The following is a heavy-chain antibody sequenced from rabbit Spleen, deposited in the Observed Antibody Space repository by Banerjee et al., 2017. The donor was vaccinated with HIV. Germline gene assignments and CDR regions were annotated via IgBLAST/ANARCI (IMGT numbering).Heavy chain of an antibody. Sequence: QEQLVESGGGLVKPGASLTLTCIASGVSFSGSSYMCWVRQAPGKGLEWIACIELGSSGFTYFASWAKGRFTISKTSSTTVTLHMTSLTAADTATYFCARDTSSSFSSYGMDLWGPGTLVTV. CDR2: IELGSSGFT. J-gene: IGHJ6*01. D-gene: IGHD1-1*01. CDR1: GVSFSGSSY. V-gene: IGHV1S45*01. CDR3: ARDTSSSFSSYGMDL.